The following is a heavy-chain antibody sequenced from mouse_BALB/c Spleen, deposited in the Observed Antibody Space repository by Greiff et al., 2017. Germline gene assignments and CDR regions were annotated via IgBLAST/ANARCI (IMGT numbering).Heavy chain of an antibody. Sequence: EVKVVESGGGLVQPGGSLRLSCATSGFTFTDYYMSWVRQPPGKALEWLGFIRNKANGYTTEYSASVMGRFTISRDNSQSILYLQVNTLRAEDSATYYCARYYPFYAMDYWGQGTSVTVSS. CDR3: ARYYPFYAMDY. CDR1: GFTFTDYY. D-gene: IGHD1-1*01. V-gene: IGHV7-3*02. J-gene: IGHJ4*01. CDR2: IRNKANGYTT.